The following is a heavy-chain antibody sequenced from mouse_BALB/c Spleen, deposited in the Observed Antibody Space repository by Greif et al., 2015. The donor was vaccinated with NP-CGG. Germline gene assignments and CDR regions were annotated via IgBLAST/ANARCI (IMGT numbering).Heavy chain of an antibody. D-gene: IGHD2-1*01. CDR2: ILPGSGST. CDR3: ARDDYGNYERAY. J-gene: IGHJ3*01. V-gene: IGHV1-9*01. Sequence: VQLQESGAELMKPGASVKISCKATGYAFRSYWIEWVKQRPGHGLEWIGEILPGSGSTNYNEKFKGKATFTADTSSNTAYMQLSSLTSEDSAVYYCARDDYGNYERAYWGQGTLVTVSA. CDR1: GYAFRSYW.